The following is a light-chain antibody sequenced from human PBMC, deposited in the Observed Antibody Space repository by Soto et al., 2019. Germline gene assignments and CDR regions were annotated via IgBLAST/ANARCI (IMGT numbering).Light chain of an antibody. CDR2: EVS. CDR1: SSDVGGYNY. CDR3: RSYTSSSTQV. J-gene: IGLJ2*01. V-gene: IGLV2-14*01. Sequence: QSALTQPASVSGSPGQSITISCTGTSSDVGGYNYVSWYQQLPGKAPKLIIYEVSNRPSGVSNRFSGSKSGNTASLTISGLQAEDEADYYCRSYTSSSTQVFGGGTKVTVL.